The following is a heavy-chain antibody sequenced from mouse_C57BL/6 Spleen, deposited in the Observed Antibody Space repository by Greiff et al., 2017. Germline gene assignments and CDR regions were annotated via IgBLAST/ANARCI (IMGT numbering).Heavy chain of an antibody. CDR2: ISSGGDYI. Sequence: EVNLVESGEGLVKPGGSLKLSCAASGFTFSSYAMSWVRPTPEKRLEWVAYISSGGDYIYYADTVKGRFTISRDNARNTLYLQMSSLKSEDTAMYYCTRGRDYFGDWGQGTTLTVSS. CDR3: TRGRDYFGD. J-gene: IGHJ2*01. CDR1: GFTFSSYA. V-gene: IGHV5-9-1*02.